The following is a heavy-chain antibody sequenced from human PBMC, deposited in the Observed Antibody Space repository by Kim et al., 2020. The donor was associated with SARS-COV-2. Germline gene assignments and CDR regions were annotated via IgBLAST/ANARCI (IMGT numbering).Heavy chain of an antibody. Sequence: GGSLRLSCAASGFRFHGFWMSWVRQAPGKALEWVANIEQDGSDKYYVDSVKGRFTISRDNAQGSLYLQMNSLRLEDTAVYYCARDQGHFYGSGSSHFSYYYGMDVWGQGTTVTVSS. CDR2: IEQDGSDK. J-gene: IGHJ6*02. CDR1: GFRFHGFW. CDR3: ARDQGHFYGSGSSHFSYYYGMDV. V-gene: IGHV3-7*01. D-gene: IGHD3-10*01.